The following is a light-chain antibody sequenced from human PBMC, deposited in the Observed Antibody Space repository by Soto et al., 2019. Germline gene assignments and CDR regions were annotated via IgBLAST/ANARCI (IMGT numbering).Light chain of an antibody. J-gene: IGKJ4*01. CDR3: QQYNRPVT. V-gene: IGKV3-20*01. CDR2: GAS. Sequence: EIVLTQSPGTLSLSPGERATLSCGASQTVISNYLAWYRQKPGQAPRLLIYGASSRATGIPGRFSGSGSGTDFTLTISRLEPEDFAVYYCQQYNRPVTFGGGTKVDIK. CDR1: QTVISNY.